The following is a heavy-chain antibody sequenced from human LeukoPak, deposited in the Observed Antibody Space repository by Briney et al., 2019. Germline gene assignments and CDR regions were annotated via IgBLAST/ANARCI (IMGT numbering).Heavy chain of an antibody. CDR1: GFTFDDYT. CDR2: ISWDGSST. CDR3: AKEEMVGATGGAFDI. D-gene: IGHD1-26*01. Sequence: PGGSLRLSCAASGFTFDDYTMHWVRQTPGKGLEWVSLISWDGSSTYYADSVKGRFTISRDNSKNTLYLQMNSLRAEDTAVYYCAKEEMVGATGGAFDIWGQGTMVTVSS. V-gene: IGHV3-43*01. J-gene: IGHJ3*02.